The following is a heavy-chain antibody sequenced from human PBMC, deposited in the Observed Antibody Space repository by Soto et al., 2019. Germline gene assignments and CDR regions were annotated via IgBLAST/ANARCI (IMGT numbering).Heavy chain of an antibody. V-gene: IGHV3-74*01. CDR1: GGTFSNTG. CDR3: AKDWYHTIDS. CDR2: INSDGSSI. J-gene: IGHJ4*02. D-gene: IGHD1-20*01. Sequence: GGPLRLSCPTSGGTFSNTGRHWVRQVPGQGLVWVSRINSDGSSIIYADSVKGRFTLSRDNAKNTVHLQMSSPRVEDTAVYYCAKDWYHTIDSWGQGIPVTVSS.